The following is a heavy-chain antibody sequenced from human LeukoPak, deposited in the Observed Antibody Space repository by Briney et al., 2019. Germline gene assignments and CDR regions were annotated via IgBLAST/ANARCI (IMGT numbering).Heavy chain of an antibody. D-gene: IGHD5-12*01. CDR3: ARKSNSGYHSGGPKY. J-gene: IGHJ4*02. CDR1: GFALSSYG. CDR2: VRFNGGNE. V-gene: IGHV3-30*02. Sequence: GGSLRLSCTASGFALSSYGMHWVRQAPGKGLEWLAFVRFNGGNEYYADSVKGRFTISRDTSKITLFLQMKSLRVEDTAVYSCARKSNSGYHSGGPKYWGLGTLVTVSS.